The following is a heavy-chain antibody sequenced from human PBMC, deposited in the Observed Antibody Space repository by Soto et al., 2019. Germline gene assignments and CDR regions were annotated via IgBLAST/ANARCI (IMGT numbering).Heavy chain of an antibody. V-gene: IGHV1-46*01. D-gene: IGHD3-10*01. Sequence: QVRLVQSGPELKDPGASVRISCTPFGFPLARYYIHWVRQAPGQGPEWIGYISGNGDSTAYSQKFKGRVTITIGSMELSSLRSDDAAMYYCARERDFGEFSYDLWGQGTLVTVSS. CDR3: ARERDFGEFSYDL. CDR1: GFPLARYY. J-gene: IGHJ5*02. CDR2: ISGNGDST.